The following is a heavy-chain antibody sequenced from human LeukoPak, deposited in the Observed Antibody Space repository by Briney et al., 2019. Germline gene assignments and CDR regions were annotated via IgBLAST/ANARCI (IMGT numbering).Heavy chain of an antibody. V-gene: IGHV4-34*01. CDR1: GGSFSGYY. D-gene: IGHD6-19*01. J-gene: IGHJ4*02. CDR3: ARDRIGISSGPHYQPLLPFDY. CDR2: INHSGST. Sequence: PSETLSLTCAVYGGSFSGYYWSWIRQPPGKGLEWIGEINHSGSTNYNPSLKSRVTISVDTSKNQFSLKLSSVTAADTAVYYCARDRIGISSGPHYQPLLPFDYWGQGTLVTVSS.